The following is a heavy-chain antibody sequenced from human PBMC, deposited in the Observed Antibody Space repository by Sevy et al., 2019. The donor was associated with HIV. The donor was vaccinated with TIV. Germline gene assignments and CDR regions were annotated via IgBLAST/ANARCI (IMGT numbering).Heavy chain of an antibody. CDR3: ARGNSGSFDY. J-gene: IGHJ4*02. CDR2: IKQDESEK. Sequence: GGSLRLSCAASGFSFSSYWMHWVRQAPGKGLEWLANIKQDESEKYYVASVKGRFTISRDNAKNSVYLQMNSLRPADTAIYDCARGNSGSFDYWGQGTLVTVSS. D-gene: IGHD3-22*01. CDR1: GFSFSSYW. V-gene: IGHV3-7*04.